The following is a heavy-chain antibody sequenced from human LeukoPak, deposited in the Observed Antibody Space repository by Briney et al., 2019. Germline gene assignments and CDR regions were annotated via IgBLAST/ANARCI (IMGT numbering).Heavy chain of an antibody. D-gene: IGHD2-2*01. J-gene: IGHJ5*02. CDR2: INSDGSST. Sequence: GGSLRLSCAASGFTFNSYWMHWVRQAPGKGLVWVSRINSDGSSTSYADSVKGRFTISRDNAKNTLYLQMNSLRAEDTAVYYCARTGYCSSTSCYNWFDPWGQGTLVTVSS. CDR1: GFTFNSYW. V-gene: IGHV3-74*01. CDR3: ARTGYCSSTSCYNWFDP.